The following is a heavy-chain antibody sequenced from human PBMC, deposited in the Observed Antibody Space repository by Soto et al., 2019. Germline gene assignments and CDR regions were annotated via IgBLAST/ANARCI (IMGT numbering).Heavy chain of an antibody. J-gene: IGHJ4*02. CDR2: IYYSGST. CDR1: GGSISSYY. CDR3: ARRGYSSGWYSYYFDY. D-gene: IGHD6-19*01. V-gene: IGHV4-59*01. Sequence: SETLSLTCTVSGGSISSYYWSWIRQPPGKGLEWIGYIYYSGSTNYNPSLKSRVTISVDTSKNQFSLKLSSVTAADTAVYYCARRGYSSGWYSYYFDYWGQGTLVTVSS.